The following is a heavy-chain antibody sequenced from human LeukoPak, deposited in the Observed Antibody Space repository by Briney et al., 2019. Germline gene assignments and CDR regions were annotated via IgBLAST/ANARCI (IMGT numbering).Heavy chain of an antibody. J-gene: IGHJ4*02. CDR1: GLTFSDAW. CDR2: IRNDRIT. D-gene: IGHD5-12*01. CDR3: TWMATIFTVDY. Sequence: GGSLRLSCVLSGLTFSDAWMSWVRQTPGKGLEWVGRIRNDRITDYAAPVQGRFSISRDNSKNTFYLQMNSLRTEDTGMYFCTWMATIFTVDYWGQGTLVTVSS. V-gene: IGHV3-15*01.